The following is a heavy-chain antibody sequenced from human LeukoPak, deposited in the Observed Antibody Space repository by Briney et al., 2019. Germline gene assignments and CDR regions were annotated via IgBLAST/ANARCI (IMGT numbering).Heavy chain of an antibody. CDR3: ANEWLHVSGSYKANN. D-gene: IGHD3-10*01. Sequence: GGSLSLSCAASGFTFSSYGMHWVRQAPGKGLEWVAFIRNDGSYKYHEDVVKGRFTISRDNSKNTLYLKMNSLRTEDTAVYYCANEWLHVSGSYKANNWGQGTLVTVSS. J-gene: IGHJ4*02. V-gene: IGHV3-30*02. CDR1: GFTFSSYG. CDR2: IRNDGSYK.